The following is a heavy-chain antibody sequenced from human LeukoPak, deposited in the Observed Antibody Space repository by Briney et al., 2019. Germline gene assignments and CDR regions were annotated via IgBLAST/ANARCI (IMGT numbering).Heavy chain of an antibody. Sequence: SETLSLTCTVSGGSISSYYWSWIRQPPGKGLGWIGYIYYSGSTNYNPSLKSRVTISVDTSKNQFSLRLSSVTAADTAVYYCARENCSGGSCYSIYYYYYMDVWGKGTTVTVSS. CDR3: ARENCSGGSCYSIYYYYYMDV. CDR1: GGSISSYY. CDR2: IYYSGST. D-gene: IGHD2-15*01. V-gene: IGHV4-59*12. J-gene: IGHJ6*03.